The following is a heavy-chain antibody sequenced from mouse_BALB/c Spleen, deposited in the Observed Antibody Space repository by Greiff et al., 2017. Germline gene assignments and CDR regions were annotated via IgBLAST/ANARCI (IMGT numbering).Heavy chain of an antibody. Sequence: QVQLQQPGAELVMPGASVKMSCKASGYTFTDYWMHWVKQRPGQGLEWIGAIDTSDSYTSYNQKFKGKATLTVDESSSTAYMQLSSLTSEDSAVYYCAREGGYYGSSYFDYWGQGTTLTVSS. CDR2: IDTSDSYT. J-gene: IGHJ2*01. CDR1: GYTFTDYW. D-gene: IGHD1-1*01. CDR3: AREGGYYGSSYFDY. V-gene: IGHV1-69*01.